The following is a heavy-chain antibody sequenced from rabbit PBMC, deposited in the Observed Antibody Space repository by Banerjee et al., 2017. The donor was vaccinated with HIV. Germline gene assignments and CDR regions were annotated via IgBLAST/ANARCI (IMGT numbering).Heavy chain of an antibody. CDR3: VRASESSGWGEDL. Sequence: QEQLEESGGDLVKPEGSLTLTCKASGFSFSSGYDMCWVRQAPGKGLEWIAYIYSGDGNAYYASWAKGRFTISKTSSTTVTLQMTSLTVADTATYFCVRASESSGWGEDLWGPGTLVTVS. CDR2: IYSGDGNA. CDR1: GFSFSSGYD. V-gene: IGHV1S45*01. J-gene: IGHJ4*01. D-gene: IGHD4-1*01.